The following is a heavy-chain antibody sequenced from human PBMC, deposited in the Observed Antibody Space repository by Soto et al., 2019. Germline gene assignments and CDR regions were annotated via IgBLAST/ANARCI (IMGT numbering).Heavy chain of an antibody. V-gene: IGHV3-64D*09. D-gene: IGHD6-13*01. J-gene: IGHJ4*02. CDR3: VKGPGQQLVPFDY. CDR1: GFTFSSYA. CDR2: ISSNGRST. Sequence: GGSLRLSCSASGFTFSSYAMHWVRQAPGKGLEYVSAISSNGRSTYYADSVKGRFTISNSKNTLYLQMSSLRAEDTAVYYCVKGPGQQLVPFDYWGQGTLVTVSS.